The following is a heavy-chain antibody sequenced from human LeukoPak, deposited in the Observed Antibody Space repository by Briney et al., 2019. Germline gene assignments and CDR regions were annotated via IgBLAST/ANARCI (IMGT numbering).Heavy chain of an antibody. D-gene: IGHD3-10*01. V-gene: IGHV1-46*01. CDR3: ARGGSMVRGVSWDWFDP. Sequence: ASEKVSCKASGGTFSSYAISWVRQAPGQVLEWMGIINPSGGSTSYAQKFQGRVTMTRDMSTSTIYMELSSLRSEDTAVYYCARGGSMVRGVSWDWFDPWGQGTLVTVSS. CDR2: INPSGGST. CDR1: GGTFSSYA. J-gene: IGHJ5*02.